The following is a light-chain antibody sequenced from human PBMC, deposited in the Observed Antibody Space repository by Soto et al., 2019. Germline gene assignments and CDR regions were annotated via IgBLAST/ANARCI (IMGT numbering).Light chain of an antibody. CDR2: GAS. CDR3: QQYGSSPFT. CDR1: QSVSSNY. J-gene: IGKJ4*01. V-gene: IGKV3-20*01. Sequence: EIVLTQSPGILSLSPGERASLSCRASQSVSSNYLAWYQQKPGQAPRLLIYGASSRATGIPDRFSGSGSGTDFTLTVSRLEPEDFAVYYCQQYGSSPFTFGGGTRVQIK.